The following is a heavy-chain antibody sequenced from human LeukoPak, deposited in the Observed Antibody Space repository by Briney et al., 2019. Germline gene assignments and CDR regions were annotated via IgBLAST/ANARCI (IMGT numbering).Heavy chain of an antibody. Sequence: ASVKVSCKASGGTFSSYAISWVRQAPGQGLEWMGGIIPIFGTANYAQKLQGRVTMTTDTSTSTAYMELRSLRSDDTAAYYCARGPNPNYYDSSGYYPLWGQGTLVTVSS. J-gene: IGHJ4*02. CDR3: ARGPNPNYYDSSGYYPL. V-gene: IGHV1-69*05. CDR2: IIPIFGTA. CDR1: GGTFSSYA. D-gene: IGHD3-22*01.